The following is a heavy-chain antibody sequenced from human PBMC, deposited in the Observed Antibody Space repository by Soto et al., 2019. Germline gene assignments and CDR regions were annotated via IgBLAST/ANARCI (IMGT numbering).Heavy chain of an antibody. J-gene: IGHJ6*02. Sequence: SETLSLTCTVSGGSISSSSYYWGWIRQPPGKGLECIGSIYYSVSTYYNPSLKSRVTISVDTSKIQFSLKLSSVTAADTAVYYCARHVVGRFYYYYGMDVWGQGTTVTVSS. D-gene: IGHD2-21*01. CDR3: ARHVVGRFYYYYGMDV. CDR2: IYYSVST. V-gene: IGHV4-39*01. CDR1: GGSISSSSYY.